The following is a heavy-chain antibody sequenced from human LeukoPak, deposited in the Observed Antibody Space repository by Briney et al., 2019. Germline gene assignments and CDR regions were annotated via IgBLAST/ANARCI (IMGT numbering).Heavy chain of an antibody. CDR3: AREGVTTLCDF. CDR1: GCTFSSYE. D-gene: IGHD4-17*01. CDR2: ISSSGSTI. V-gene: IGHV3-48*03. J-gene: IGHJ4*01. Sequence: AESLRLSCAAYGCTFSSYEMNWVRQAPGKGLEWVSYISSSGSTIYYADSVKGRFTISRDNAKNSLYLQMNSPRAEDTASTFCAREGVTTLCDFSGGGTLVSVSS.